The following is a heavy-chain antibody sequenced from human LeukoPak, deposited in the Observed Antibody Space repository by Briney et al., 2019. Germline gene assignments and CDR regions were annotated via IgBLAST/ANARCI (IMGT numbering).Heavy chain of an antibody. V-gene: IGHV1-18*01. Sequence: ASMKVSCKASGYTFTSYGISWVRQAPGQGLEWMGWISAYNGNTNYAQKLQGRVTMTTDTSTSTAYMELRSLRSDDTAVYYCAREGRYSSGWYLGYYFDYWGQGTLVTVSS. CDR1: GYTFTSYG. J-gene: IGHJ4*02. CDR3: AREGRYSSGWYLGYYFDY. CDR2: ISAYNGNT. D-gene: IGHD6-19*01.